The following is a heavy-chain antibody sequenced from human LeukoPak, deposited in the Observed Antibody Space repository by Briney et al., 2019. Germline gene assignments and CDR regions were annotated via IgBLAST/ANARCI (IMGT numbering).Heavy chain of an antibody. V-gene: IGHV3-23*01. D-gene: IGHD2-2*01. Sequence: PGESPTLAWPPSGPTLSRYAMSWVRQTAERGREWVSVTRRGAVSTYDADSVRGRFTISRDDSGNTLFLQMNSLRAEDTAVYYCARQVSCDTTTCYAGMAPDYWGQGTLVSVSS. J-gene: IGHJ4*02. CDR3: ARQVSCDTTTCYAGMAPDY. CDR2: TRRGAVST. CDR1: GPTLSRYA.